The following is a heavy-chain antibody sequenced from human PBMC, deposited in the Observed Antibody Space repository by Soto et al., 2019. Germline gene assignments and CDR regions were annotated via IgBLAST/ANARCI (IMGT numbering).Heavy chain of an antibody. Sequence: SVKVSCKASGGTLSSYTINWVRQAPGQGLEWMGRIIPILGIANYAQKFQGRVTITADKSTSTAYMELSSLRSEDTAVYYCVKIAVAGTGYFDYWGQGTLVTVSS. D-gene: IGHD6-19*01. CDR2: IIPILGIA. J-gene: IGHJ4*02. CDR3: VKIAVAGTGYFDY. CDR1: GGTLSSYT. V-gene: IGHV1-69*02.